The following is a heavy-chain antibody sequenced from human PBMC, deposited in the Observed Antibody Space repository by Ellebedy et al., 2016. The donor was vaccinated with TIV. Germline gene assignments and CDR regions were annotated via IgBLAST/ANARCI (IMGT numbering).Heavy chain of an antibody. J-gene: IGHJ4*02. CDR3: ARDLIDRSIAVY. CDR2: INSDGSST. CDR1: GFTFSSYW. V-gene: IGHV3-74*01. Sequence: GESLKISXAASGFTFSSYWMHWVRQAPGKGLVWVSRINSDGSSTSYADSVKGRFTISRDNAKNTLYLQMNSLRAEDTAVYYCARDLIDRSIAVYWGQGTLVTVSS. D-gene: IGHD6-19*01.